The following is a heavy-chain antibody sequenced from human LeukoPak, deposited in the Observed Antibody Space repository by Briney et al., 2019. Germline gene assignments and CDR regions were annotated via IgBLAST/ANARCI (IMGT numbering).Heavy chain of an antibody. CDR3: ARDSIVVVPAALNDAFDI. D-gene: IGHD2-2*01. CDR1: GFTFSSYW. Sequence: GGSLRLSCAASGFTFSSYWMSWVRQAPGKGLEWVANIKQDGREKYYVDSVKGRFTISRDNAKNSLYLQMNSLRAEDTAVYYYARDSIVVVPAALNDAFDIWGQGTMVTVSS. CDR2: IKQDGREK. J-gene: IGHJ3*02. V-gene: IGHV3-7*01.